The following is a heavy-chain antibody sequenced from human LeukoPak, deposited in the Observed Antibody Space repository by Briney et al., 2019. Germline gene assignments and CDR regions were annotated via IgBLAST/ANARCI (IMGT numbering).Heavy chain of an antibody. V-gene: IGHV3-48*01. Sequence: GGSLRLSCAASGFTFSSYTMNWVRQAPGKGLEWVSYISSSSSTMYYAASVKGRFSISRDNAQNSLYLQMNSLRAEDTAVYYCVRDHHRRLYDSQARDTFDIWGQGTMVTVSS. J-gene: IGHJ3*02. D-gene: IGHD3-22*01. CDR3: VRDHHRRLYDSQARDTFDI. CDR1: GFTFSSYT. CDR2: ISSSSSTM.